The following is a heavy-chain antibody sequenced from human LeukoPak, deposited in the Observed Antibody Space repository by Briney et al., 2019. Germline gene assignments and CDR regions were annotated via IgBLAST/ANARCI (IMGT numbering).Heavy chain of an antibody. CDR1: GYTFTNFD. Sequence: GASVTVSCKASGYTFTNFDINWVRQATGQGLEWMGWMNPNSGNTGYAQKFQGRVTMTMNTSITTAYMELSSLISEDTAVYYCARGPQWRGDYYYIDVWGRGTTVTVSS. D-gene: IGHD6-19*01. V-gene: IGHV1-8*01. J-gene: IGHJ6*03. CDR3: ARGPQWRGDYYYIDV. CDR2: MNPNSGNT.